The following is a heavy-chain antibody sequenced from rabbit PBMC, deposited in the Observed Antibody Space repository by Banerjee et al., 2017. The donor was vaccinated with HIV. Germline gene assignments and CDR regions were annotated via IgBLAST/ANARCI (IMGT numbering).Heavy chain of an antibody. CDR2: IYVGSSGST. CDR3: ARDFWYSSGWDM. D-gene: IGHD4-1*01. V-gene: IGHV1S45*01. Sequence: QQQLVESGGGLVKPGTSLTLTCTASGFSFSSGYRICWVRQAPGKGLEWIACIYVGSSGSTYYASWVNGRFTISSHNAQNTLYLQLNSLTAADTATYFCARDFWYSSGWDMWGPGTLVTVS. CDR1: GFSFSSGYR. J-gene: IGHJ4*02.